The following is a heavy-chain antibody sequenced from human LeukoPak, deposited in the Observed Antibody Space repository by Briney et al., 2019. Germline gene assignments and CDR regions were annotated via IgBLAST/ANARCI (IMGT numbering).Heavy chain of an antibody. CDR2: IYPGDSDT. CDR1: GYTFTNYW. Sequence: GESLKISCKGSGYTFTNYWIGWVRQMPGKGLEWMGIIYPGDSDTRYSPSFQGQVTISADKSLNTAYLQWSSLKASDTAMYYCASVTLEDGYTHAFYIWGQGTMVTVSS. J-gene: IGHJ3*02. CDR3: ASVTLEDGYTHAFYI. D-gene: IGHD5-24*01. V-gene: IGHV5-51*01.